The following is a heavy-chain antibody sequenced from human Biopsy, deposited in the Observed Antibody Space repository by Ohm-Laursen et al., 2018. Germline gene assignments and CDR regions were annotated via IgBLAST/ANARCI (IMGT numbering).Heavy chain of an antibody. V-gene: IGHV4-4*07. CDR3: ARGSLKMDY. CDR2: IFPTGIT. J-gene: IGHJ6*02. Sequence: TLSLTCAVSGTSLSNFYWSWIRQPAGKGLEWIGRIFPTGITNYNPSLKSRVTMSVDTSKNEFSLRLTSVTAADTAVYYCARGSLKMDYWGQGTTVTVSS. D-gene: IGHD3-9*01. CDR1: GTSLSNFY.